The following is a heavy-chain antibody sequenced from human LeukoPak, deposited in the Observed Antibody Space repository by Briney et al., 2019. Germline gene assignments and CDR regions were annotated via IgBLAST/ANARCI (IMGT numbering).Heavy chain of an antibody. Sequence: GGSLRLSCAASGFNFSIYSMNWVRQAPGKGLEWVSYITRSSTTIYYADSVKGRFTISRDNSKSALFLEMNSLRGEDTAVYYCAREPYDISGYGMDVWGQGTMVTVSS. V-gene: IGHV3-48*01. CDR2: ITRSSTTI. J-gene: IGHJ6*02. CDR3: AREPYDISGYGMDV. D-gene: IGHD3-22*01. CDR1: GFNFSIYS.